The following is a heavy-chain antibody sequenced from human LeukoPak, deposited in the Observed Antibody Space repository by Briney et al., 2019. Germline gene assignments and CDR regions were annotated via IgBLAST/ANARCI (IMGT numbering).Heavy chain of an antibody. V-gene: IGHV1-18*01. J-gene: IGHJ4*02. CDR2: ISTYNGNT. D-gene: IGHD6-6*01. CDR3: ARGGPFPSGSSSREYYLDY. CDR1: GYTFTTYG. Sequence: ASVKVSCKASGYTFTTYGVSWVRQAPGQGLEWKGWISTYNGNTNYAQRLQGRVTMTTDTSTSTAYMELRSLRSDDTAVYYCARGGPFPSGSSSREYYLDYWGQGTLVTVSS.